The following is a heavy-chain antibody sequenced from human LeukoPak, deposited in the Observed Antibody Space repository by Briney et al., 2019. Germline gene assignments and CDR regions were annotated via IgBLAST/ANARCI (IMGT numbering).Heavy chain of an antibody. D-gene: IGHD1-26*01. CDR2: INHSGST. V-gene: IGHV4-39*07. CDR3: ARPGGGSYLYFDY. CDR1: GGSISSSSYY. Sequence: PSETLSLTCTVSGGSISSSSYYWGWIRQPPGKGLEWIGEINHSGSTNYNPSLKSRVTISVDTSKNQFSLKLSSVTAADTAVYYCARPGGGSYLYFDYWGQGTLVTVSS. J-gene: IGHJ4*02.